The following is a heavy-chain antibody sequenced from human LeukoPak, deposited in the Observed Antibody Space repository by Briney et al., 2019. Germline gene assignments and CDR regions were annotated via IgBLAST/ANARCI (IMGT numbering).Heavy chain of an antibody. CDR2: IKQDGSEK. CDR1: GFTFSSYW. Sequence: GGSLRLSCAASGFTFSSYWMSWVRQAPGKGLEWVANIKQDGSEKYYVDSEKGRFTISRDNAKNSLYLQMNSLRAEDTAVYYCARALRYFDWLGWFDPWGQGTLVTVSS. D-gene: IGHD3-9*01. CDR3: ARALRYFDWLGWFDP. V-gene: IGHV3-7*01. J-gene: IGHJ5*02.